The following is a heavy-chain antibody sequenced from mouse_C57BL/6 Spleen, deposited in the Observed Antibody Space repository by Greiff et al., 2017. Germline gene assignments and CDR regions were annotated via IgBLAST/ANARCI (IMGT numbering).Heavy chain of an antibody. CDR3: ASITTVVAHFDY. CDR1: GFSLTSYG. CDR2: IWGDGRT. V-gene: IGHV2-3*01. Sequence: VQLQQSGPGLVAPSQSLSITCTVSGFSLTSYGVSWVRHPPGKGLECLGVIWGDGRTNYHSALISRLSISKDNSKSKVFLKLNSLQTDDTATYYCASITTVVAHFDYWGQGTTLTVSS. J-gene: IGHJ2*01. D-gene: IGHD1-1*01.